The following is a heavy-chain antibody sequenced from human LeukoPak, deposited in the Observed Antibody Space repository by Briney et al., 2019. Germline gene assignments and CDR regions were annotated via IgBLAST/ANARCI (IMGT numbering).Heavy chain of an antibody. D-gene: IGHD1-26*01. CDR3: ARVREWEVLAPFDF. J-gene: IGHJ4*02. CDR1: GFIFRTSA. Sequence: PGGSLRLSCATSGFIFRTSAMHWVRQAPGRGLEWVALISCDENQQNYADSVKGRFTISRDNSNDTLFLHMNSLTPDDTAVYYCARVREWEVLAPFDFWGQGILVTVSS. V-gene: IGHV3-30*04. CDR2: ISCDENQQ.